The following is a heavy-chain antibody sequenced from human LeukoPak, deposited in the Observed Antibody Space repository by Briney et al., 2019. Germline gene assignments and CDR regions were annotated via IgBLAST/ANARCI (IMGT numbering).Heavy chain of an antibody. V-gene: IGHV4-38-2*02. J-gene: IGHJ4*02. CDR3: ARGALETYYYDSSGSPFDY. CDR2: IYHSGST. CDR1: GYSISSGYY. D-gene: IGHD3-22*01. Sequence: SETLSLTCTVSGYSISSGYYWGWIRQPPGKGLEWIGSIYHSGSTYYNPSLKSRVTISVDRSKNQFSLKLSSVTAADTAVYYCARGALETYYYDSSGSPFDYWGQGTLVTVSS.